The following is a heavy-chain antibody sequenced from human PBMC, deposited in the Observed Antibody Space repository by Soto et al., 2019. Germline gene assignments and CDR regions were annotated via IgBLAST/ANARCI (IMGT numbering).Heavy chain of an antibody. CDR3: ARDRGGDYDFWSGTGYFQH. V-gene: IGHV3-48*02. CDR2: ISSSSSTI. Sequence: EVQLVESGGGLVQPGGSLRLSCAASGFTFSSYSMNWVRQAPGKGLEWVSYISSSSSTIYYADSVKGRFTISRDNAKTSLYLQMNSLRDEDTAVYYCARDRGGDYDFWSGTGYFQHWGQGTLVTVSS. CDR1: GFTFSSYS. J-gene: IGHJ1*01. D-gene: IGHD3-3*01.